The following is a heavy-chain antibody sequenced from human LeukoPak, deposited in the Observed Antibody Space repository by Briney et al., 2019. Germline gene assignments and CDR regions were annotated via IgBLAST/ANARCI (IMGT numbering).Heavy chain of an antibody. Sequence: SETLSLTCTVSGGSISTYYWSWIRQSPGKELEWIGYMSYSGNSNYSPSLESRVTVSVDTSKNQFSLKLTSVTAADTAVYYCARNGGGWSFDYWGQGTLVTVSS. CDR2: MSYSGNS. V-gene: IGHV4-59*08. CDR3: ARNGGGWSFDY. CDR1: GGSISTYY. J-gene: IGHJ4*02. D-gene: IGHD6-19*01.